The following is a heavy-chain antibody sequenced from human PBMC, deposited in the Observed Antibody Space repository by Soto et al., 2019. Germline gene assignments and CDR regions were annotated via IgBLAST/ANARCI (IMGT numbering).Heavy chain of an antibody. Sequence: QVQLVQSGAEVKKPGDSVKVSCKASGYTFTSYGISWVRQAPGQGLEWMGWISAYNGNTNYAQKLQGRVTMTTDTSTSTAYMELRSLRSDDTAVYYCARDIVVVVAATPLDYWGQGTLVTVSS. D-gene: IGHD2-15*01. CDR2: ISAYNGNT. J-gene: IGHJ4*02. CDR1: GYTFTSYG. V-gene: IGHV1-18*01. CDR3: ARDIVVVVAATPLDY.